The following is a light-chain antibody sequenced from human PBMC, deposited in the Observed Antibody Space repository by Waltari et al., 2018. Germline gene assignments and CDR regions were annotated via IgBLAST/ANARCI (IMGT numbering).Light chain of an antibody. V-gene: IGLV1-51*01. J-gene: IGLJ2*01. CDR1: SSNIGKKY. CDR3: GTWDSSLNVEL. Sequence: QSVLTQPPSVSAAPGQKVTISCSGSSSNIGKKYVSWYQHLPGTAPKLLIYASNKRPSGIPDRFSGSNSGTTATLGITGLQTGDEADYYCGTWDSSLNVELIGGGTKLTVL. CDR2: ASN.